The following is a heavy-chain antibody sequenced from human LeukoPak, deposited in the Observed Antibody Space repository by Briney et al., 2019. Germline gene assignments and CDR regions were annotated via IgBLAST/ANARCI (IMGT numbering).Heavy chain of an antibody. CDR2: ISGSGGST. D-gene: IGHD1-26*01. Sequence: RTGGSLRLSCAASGFTFSSYAMSWVRQAPGKGLEWVSAISGSGGSTYYADSVKGRFTISRDNSKNTLYLQMNSLRAEDTAVYYCARVTNLPYSGSYLLVLFDIWGQGTMVTVSS. CDR3: ARVTNLPYSGSYLLVLFDI. V-gene: IGHV3-23*01. CDR1: GFTFSSYA. J-gene: IGHJ3*02.